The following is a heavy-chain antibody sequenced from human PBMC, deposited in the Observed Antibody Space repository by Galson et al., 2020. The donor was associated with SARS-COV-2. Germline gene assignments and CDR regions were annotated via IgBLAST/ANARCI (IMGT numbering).Heavy chain of an antibody. CDR3: ARELRIVGANNDYYYGMDV. V-gene: IGHV1-8*01. J-gene: IGHJ6*02. CDR1: GYTFTSYD. D-gene: IGHD1-26*01. Sequence: ASVKVSCKASGYTFTSYDINWVRQATGQGLEWMGWMNPNSGNTGYAQKFQGRVTMTRNTSISTAYMELSSLRSEDTAVYYCARELRIVGANNDYYYGMDVWGQGTTVTVSS. CDR2: MNPNSGNT.